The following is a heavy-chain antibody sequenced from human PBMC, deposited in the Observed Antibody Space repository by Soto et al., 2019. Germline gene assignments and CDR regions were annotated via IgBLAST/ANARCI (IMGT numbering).Heavy chain of an antibody. D-gene: IGHD2-15*01. Sequence: SETLSLTCAVSGYSISSGYYWGWIRQPPGKGLEWIGSIYHSGGTYYNPSLKSRVTISVDTSKNQFSLKLSSVTAADTAVYYCAREWGYCSGGSCLTVYYYYGMDVWGQGTTVT. CDR3: AREWGYCSGGSCLTVYYYYGMDV. V-gene: IGHV4-38-2*02. CDR2: IYHSGGT. J-gene: IGHJ6*02. CDR1: GYSISSGYY.